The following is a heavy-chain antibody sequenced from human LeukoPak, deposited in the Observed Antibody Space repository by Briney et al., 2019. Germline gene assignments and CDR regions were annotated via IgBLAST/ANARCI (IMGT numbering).Heavy chain of an antibody. CDR3: TSLRSGIYPVFDS. J-gene: IGHJ4*02. D-gene: IGHD1-26*01. CDR2: IDYSGST. Sequence: SETLSLTCTVSGGSFSSSSYYWGWIRQPPGRGLEWIGSIDYSGSTYYNPSLKSRVTISVDTSRNQFFLRLTSVTAADTATYYCTSLRSGIYPVFDSWGQGILVSVSS. V-gene: IGHV4-39*07. CDR1: GGSFSSSSYY.